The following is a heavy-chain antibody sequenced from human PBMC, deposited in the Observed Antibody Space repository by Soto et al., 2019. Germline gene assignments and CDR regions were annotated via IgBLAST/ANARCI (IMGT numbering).Heavy chain of an antibody. V-gene: IGHV6-1*01. CDR3: ARDGSSGWYETDYYYYGMDV. CDR2: TYYRSKWYN. Sequence: QTLSLTCAISGDSVSSNTAAWHWIRQSPSRGLEWLGRTYYRSKWYNDYAVSVKSRITINPDTSKNQFSLQLNSVTPEDTAVYYCARDGSSGWYETDYYYYGMDVWGQGTTVTVSS. D-gene: IGHD6-19*01. CDR1: GDSVSSNTAA. J-gene: IGHJ6*02.